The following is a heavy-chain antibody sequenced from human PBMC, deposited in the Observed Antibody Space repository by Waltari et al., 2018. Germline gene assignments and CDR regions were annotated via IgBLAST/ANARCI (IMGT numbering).Heavy chain of an antibody. V-gene: IGHV1-69*08. J-gene: IGHJ3*02. D-gene: IGHD3-16*01. CDR3: ARDGRGGYGTTRKSAFDI. CDR2: IIPIFGTA. Sequence: QVQLVQSGAEVKKPGSSVKVSCKASGGTFSSYAIRWVLQAPGHGLEWMGRIIPIFGTANYAQKFQGRVTITADKSTSTAYMELSSLRSEDTAVYYCARDGRGGYGTTRKSAFDIWGQGTMVTVSS. CDR1: GGTFSSYA.